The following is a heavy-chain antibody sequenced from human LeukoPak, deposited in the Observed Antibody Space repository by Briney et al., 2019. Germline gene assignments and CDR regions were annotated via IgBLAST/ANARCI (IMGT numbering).Heavy chain of an antibody. CDR1: GGTFSSYA. D-gene: IGHD6-13*01. CDR3: ARAAAFEYWFA. Sequence: RASVKVSCKASGGTFSSYAISWVRQAPGQGLEWVGGIIPIFGTANYAQKFQGRVTITADESTSTAYMELSSLRSEDTAVYYCARAAAFEYWFAWGQGTLVTVSS. CDR2: IIPIFGTA. J-gene: IGHJ5*02. V-gene: IGHV1-69*13.